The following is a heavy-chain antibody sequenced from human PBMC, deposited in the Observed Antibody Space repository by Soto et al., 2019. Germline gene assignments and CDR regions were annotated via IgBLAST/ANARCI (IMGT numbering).Heavy chain of an antibody. D-gene: IGHD3-10*01. V-gene: IGHV6-1*01. Sequence: PSQTLSLTCAISGDSVSSNSVAWNWIRQSPSRGLEWLGRTYYRSKWYNDYAGSVKSRITINPDTSKNQFSLQLNSVTPEDTAVYYCARENYYGSGSYHNWFDPWGQGTLVTVS. CDR3: ARENYYGSGSYHNWFDP. CDR1: GDSVSSNSVA. CDR2: TYYRSKWYN. J-gene: IGHJ5*02.